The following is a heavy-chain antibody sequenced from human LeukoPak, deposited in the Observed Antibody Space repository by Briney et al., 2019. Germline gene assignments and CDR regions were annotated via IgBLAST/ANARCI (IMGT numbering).Heavy chain of an antibody. CDR1: GGSISSYY. Sequence: SETLSLTCTVSGGSISSYYWSWIRQPPGKGLEWIGYIYYSGSTNYNPSLKSRVTISVDTSKNQFSLKLSSVTAADTAVYYYAREGSFNSPYYYYMDVWGKGTTVTVSS. V-gene: IGHV4-59*01. CDR3: AREGSFNSPYYYYMDV. J-gene: IGHJ6*03. CDR2: IYYSGST. D-gene: IGHD1-1*01.